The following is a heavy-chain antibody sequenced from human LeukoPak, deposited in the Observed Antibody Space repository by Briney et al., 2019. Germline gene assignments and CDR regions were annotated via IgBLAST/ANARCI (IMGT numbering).Heavy chain of an antibody. J-gene: IGHJ4*02. CDR3: ARVRVYYDSSGYLYRGNSALVDY. V-gene: IGHV4-34*01. CDR2: INHSGST. Sequence: PSETLSLTCAVYGGSFSGYYWSWIRQPLGKGLEWIGEINHSGSTNYNPSLKSRVTISVDTSKNQFSLKLSSVTAADTAVYYCARVRVYYDSSGYLYRGNSALVDYWGQGTLVTVSS. D-gene: IGHD3-22*01. CDR1: GGSFSGYY.